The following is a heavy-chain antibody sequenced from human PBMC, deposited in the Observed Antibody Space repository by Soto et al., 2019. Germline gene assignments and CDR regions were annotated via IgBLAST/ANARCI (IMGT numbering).Heavy chain of an antibody. Sequence: QVTLKESGPVLVKPTETLTLRCTVSGLSITDSEMGVSWIRQPPGQPLEWLAHIDSSGEKSYRTFLKSRRAISKYTSNSQIVLTMTNMDPADTATYYCARRHLAVAVSPWFDPWGQGIPVTVSS. CDR3: ARRHLAVAVSPWFDP. J-gene: IGHJ5*02. V-gene: IGHV2-26*01. D-gene: IGHD6-19*01. CDR2: IDSSGEK. CDR1: GLSITDSEMG.